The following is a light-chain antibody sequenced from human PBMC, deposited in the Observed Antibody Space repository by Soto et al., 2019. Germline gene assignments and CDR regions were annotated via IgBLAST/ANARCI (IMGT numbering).Light chain of an antibody. V-gene: IGKV3-20*01. CDR1: QSVSSSY. CDR2: GAS. Sequence: EIVLTQSPGTLSLSPGERATLSCRASQSVSSSYLAWYQQKPGQAPRLLIYGASSRATGIPDRFSGSWSGTDFTLIISKLEPEDFTMYYCHQYGSSPRPFAQG. CDR3: HQYGSSPRP. J-gene: IGKJ1*01.